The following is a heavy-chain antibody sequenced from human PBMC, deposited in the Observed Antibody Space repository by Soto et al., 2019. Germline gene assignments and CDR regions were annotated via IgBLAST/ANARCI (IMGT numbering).Heavy chain of an antibody. Sequence: HPGGSLRLSCAASGFTFSSYAMHWVRQAPGKGLEWVAVISYDGSNKYYADSVKGRFTISRDNSKNTLYLQMNSLRAEDTAVYYCARTRQQLVHQEVDYWGQGTLVTVSS. V-gene: IGHV3-30-3*01. CDR1: GFTFSSYA. D-gene: IGHD6-13*01. CDR2: ISYDGSNK. J-gene: IGHJ4*02. CDR3: ARTRQQLVHQEVDY.